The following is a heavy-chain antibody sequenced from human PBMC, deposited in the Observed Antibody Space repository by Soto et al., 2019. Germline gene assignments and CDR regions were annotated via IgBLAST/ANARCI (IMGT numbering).Heavy chain of an antibody. CDR2: IYYSGST. J-gene: IGHJ4*02. CDR3: AKSAYGGNWAGFDY. CDR1: GGSISSGGYY. D-gene: IGHD2-15*01. Sequence: QVQLQESGPGLVKPSQTLSLTCTVSGGSISSGGYYWSWIRQHPGKGLEWIGYIYYSGSTYYNTSLKSRVTIAVDTSKNQFSLKLSSVTAADTAVYYCAKSAYGGNWAGFDYWGQGTLVTVSS. V-gene: IGHV4-31*03.